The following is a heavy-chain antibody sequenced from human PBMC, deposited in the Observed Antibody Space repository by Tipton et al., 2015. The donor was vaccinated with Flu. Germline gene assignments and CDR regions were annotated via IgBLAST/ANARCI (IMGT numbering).Heavy chain of an antibody. CDR3: ARHSCSSTSCLYYYYYMDV. D-gene: IGHD2-2*01. Sequence: GLVKPSETLSLTCAVYGGSFSGYYWSWIRQPPGKGLEWIGEINHSGSTNYNPSLKSRVTISVDTSKNQFSLKLSSVTAADTAVYYCARHSCSSTSCLYYYYYMDVWGKGTTVTVSS. CDR2: INHSGST. CDR1: GGSFSGYY. J-gene: IGHJ6*03. V-gene: IGHV4-34*01.